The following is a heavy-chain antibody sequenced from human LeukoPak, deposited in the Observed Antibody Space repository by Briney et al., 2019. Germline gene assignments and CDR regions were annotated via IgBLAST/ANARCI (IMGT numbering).Heavy chain of an antibody. V-gene: IGHV4-59*01. D-gene: IGHD2-15*01. CDR1: GGSISSYY. Sequence: SETLSFTCTVSGGSISSYYWSWIRQPPGKGLEGIGYIYYSGSTNYNPSLKSRVTISVDTSKNQFSLKLSSVTAADTAVYYCARMVVAATVYWFDPWGQGTLVTVSS. CDR3: ARMVVAATVYWFDP. CDR2: IYYSGST. J-gene: IGHJ5*02.